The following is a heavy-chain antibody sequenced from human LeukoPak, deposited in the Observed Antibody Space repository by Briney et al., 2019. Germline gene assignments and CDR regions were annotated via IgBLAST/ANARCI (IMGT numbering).Heavy chain of an antibody. D-gene: IGHD3-10*01. CDR2: IYWNDDK. CDR3: AHTITSPGDLYDAFRV. J-gene: IGHJ3*01. Sequence: TLVKPTQTLTLTCSFSGFSLTTSGVGVGWIRQPPGKALDWLAVIYWNDDKRYSPSLRSRLTITKDTSKSQVVLTMTNMDPVDTATYYCAHTITSPGDLYDAFRVWGQGTVVTVSS. CDR1: GFSLTTSGVG. V-gene: IGHV2-5*01.